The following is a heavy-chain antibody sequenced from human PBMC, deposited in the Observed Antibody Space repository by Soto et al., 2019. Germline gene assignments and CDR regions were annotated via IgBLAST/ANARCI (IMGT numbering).Heavy chain of an antibody. J-gene: IGHJ4*02. V-gene: IGHV1-46*01. Sequence: QVQVVQSGAEVKKPGASVKVSCKASGYTFTNYYMHWVRQAPGQGLEWVGRIIPSDGSTHYAQKFQGRVIMPRDTFTSTVYMDLNSLRSEDSAVYYCARGGPELATIGSFDYWGQGTLVTVSS. CDR2: IIPSDGST. D-gene: IGHD5-12*01. CDR1: GYTFTNYY. CDR3: ARGGPELATIGSFDY.